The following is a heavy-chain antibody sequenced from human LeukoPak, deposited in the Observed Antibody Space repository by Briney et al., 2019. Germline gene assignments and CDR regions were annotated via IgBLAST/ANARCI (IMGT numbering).Heavy chain of an antibody. CDR1: GGSFSGYY. D-gene: IGHD4-23*01. CDR2: INQSGST. J-gene: IGHJ5*02. V-gene: IGHV4-34*01. Sequence: SETLSLTCTVYGGSFSGYYWSWIRQPPGQGLEWIGEINQSGSTKYNPSLKSRVTISVDTSKNQFSLKLSSVTAADTGVYYCAGFGEYGGKWFVPCGEGALVTVSS. CDR3: AGFGEYGGKWFVP.